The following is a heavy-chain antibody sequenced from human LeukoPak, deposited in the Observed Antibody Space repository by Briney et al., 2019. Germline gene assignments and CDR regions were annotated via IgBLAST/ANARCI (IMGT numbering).Heavy chain of an antibody. CDR3: AGSLWFGDIPDPSYFDY. CDR2: IYYSGST. V-gene: IGHV4-59*01. CDR1: GGSISSYY. D-gene: IGHD3-10*01. Sequence: SETLSLTCTVSGGSISSYYWSWIRQPPGKGLEWIGYIYYSGSTNYNPSLKSRVTISVDTSKNQFSLKLSSVTAADTAVYYCAGSLWFGDIPDPSYFDYWGQGTLVTVYS. J-gene: IGHJ4*02.